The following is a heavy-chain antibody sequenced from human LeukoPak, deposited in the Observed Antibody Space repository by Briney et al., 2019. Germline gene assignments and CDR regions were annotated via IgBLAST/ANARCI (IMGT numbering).Heavy chain of an antibody. CDR1: GCTVSSNY. D-gene: IGHD6-19*01. CDR3: ARDRSSGWYVYDY. Sequence: GGSLRLSCAASGCTVSSNYMSWVRQAPGKGLEWVSVIYSGSSTYYAESVKGRFTISRNTSKNTLYLQMNSLRADDTAVYYCARDRSSGWYVYDYWGQGTLVTVSS. CDR2: IYSGSST. J-gene: IGHJ4*02. V-gene: IGHV3-53*01.